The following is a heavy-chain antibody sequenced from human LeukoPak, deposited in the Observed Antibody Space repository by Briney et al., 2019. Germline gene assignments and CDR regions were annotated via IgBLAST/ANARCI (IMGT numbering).Heavy chain of an antibody. J-gene: IGHJ4*02. Sequence: GGSLRLSCAASGFTFSNYWMGWVRQAPGEGLEWVANIKQDGSEKRYVDPVRGRFTISRDNAKNSLYLQMNSLRAEDTGVYYCARDDRDCSSTSCPDYWGQGTLVTVSS. CDR3: ARDDRDCSSTSCPDY. CDR1: GFTFSNYW. V-gene: IGHV3-7*01. CDR2: IKQDGSEK. D-gene: IGHD2-2*01.